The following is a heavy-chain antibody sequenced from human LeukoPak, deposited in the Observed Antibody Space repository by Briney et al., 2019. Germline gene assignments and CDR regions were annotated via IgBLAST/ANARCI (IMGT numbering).Heavy chain of an antibody. V-gene: IGHV3-48*04. D-gene: IGHD6-25*01. CDR1: GLTFSSYG. Sequence: GGSLRLSCAASGLTFSSYGMHWVRQAPGKGLEWVSYISGSGERTYYGDSGKGRFTISRDNAKRSLDLQMNSLRTDDTAIYYCARSVMTAAGAIDYWGQGTLVTVSS. CDR3: ARSVMTAAGAIDY. CDR2: ISGSGERT. J-gene: IGHJ4*02.